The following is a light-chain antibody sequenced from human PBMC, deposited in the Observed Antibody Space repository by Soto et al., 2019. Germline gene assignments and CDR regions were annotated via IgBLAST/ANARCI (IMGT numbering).Light chain of an antibody. CDR2: DAS. CDR3: QQYDNLPALT. Sequence: DIQMTQSPSSLSASVGDRVTITCQASQDISNYLNWYQQKPGKAPKLLIYDASNLETGVPSRFSGSGSCTDFTVTISSLQPEDIATYYCQQYDNLPALTFGGGTKVEIK. V-gene: IGKV1-33*01. J-gene: IGKJ4*01. CDR1: QDISNY.